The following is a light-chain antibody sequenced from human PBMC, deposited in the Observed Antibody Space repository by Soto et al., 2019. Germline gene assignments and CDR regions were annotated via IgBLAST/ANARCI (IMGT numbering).Light chain of an antibody. CDR2: EAT. CDR1: SRDIGTYDL. Sequence: QSALIQPASVSGSPRQSITISGTGTSRDIGTYDLVSWHQQHPGKVPKLIIYEATKRPSGVSSRFSGSKSGTTASLTISGLQAEDDADYYCCTYVVYTTYVFGSGSKV. CDR3: CTYVVYTTYV. V-gene: IGLV2-23*01. J-gene: IGLJ1*01.